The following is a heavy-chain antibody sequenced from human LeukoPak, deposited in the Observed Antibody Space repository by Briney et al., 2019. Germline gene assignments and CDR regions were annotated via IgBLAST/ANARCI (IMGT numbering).Heavy chain of an antibody. CDR1: GFTFSSYA. CDR3: ARDHSRDGYNSLDY. Sequence: GGSLRLSCAASGFTFSSYAMHWVRQAPGKGLEWVAVISYDGSNKYYADSVKGRFTISRDNSKNTLYLQMNSLRAEDTAVCYCARDHSRDGYNSLDYWGQGTLVTVSS. D-gene: IGHD5-24*01. J-gene: IGHJ4*02. CDR2: ISYDGSNK. V-gene: IGHV3-30-3*01.